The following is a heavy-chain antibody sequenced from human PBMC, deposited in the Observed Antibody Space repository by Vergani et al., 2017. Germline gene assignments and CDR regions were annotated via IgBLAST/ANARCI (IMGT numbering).Heavy chain of an antibody. Sequence: QVQILQSGGGVVQPGGSLRLSCTLSGFTLNTYGIHWVRQAPGKGLEWVSFIRYDGSSEYYGDSVKGRFTISRDKSQNTVILQMNSLRTEDTAVYFCANSVIAGNVGVAYFGMDVWGRGTTVTVSS. D-gene: IGHD2/OR15-2a*01. V-gene: IGHV3-30*02. CDR2: IRYDGSSE. J-gene: IGHJ6*02. CDR1: GFTLNTYG. CDR3: ANSVIAGNVGVAYFGMDV.